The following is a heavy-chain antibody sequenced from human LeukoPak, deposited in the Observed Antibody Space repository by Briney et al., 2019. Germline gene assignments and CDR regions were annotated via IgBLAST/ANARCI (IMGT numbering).Heavy chain of an antibody. V-gene: IGHV3-48*03. CDR1: GFTFSSYE. J-gene: IGHJ6*04. CDR2: ISSSGSTI. Sequence: GGSLRLSCAASGFTFSSYEMNWVRQGPGKGREWVSYISSSGSTIYYADSVKGRFTISRDNAKNSLYLQMNSLRAEDTAVYYCAELGITMIGGVWGKGTTVTISS. D-gene: IGHD3-10*02. CDR3: AELGITMIGGV.